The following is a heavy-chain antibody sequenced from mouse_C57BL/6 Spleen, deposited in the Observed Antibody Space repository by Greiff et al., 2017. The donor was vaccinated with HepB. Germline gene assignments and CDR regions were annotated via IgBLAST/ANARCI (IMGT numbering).Heavy chain of an antibody. V-gene: IGHV1-69*01. J-gene: IGHJ4*01. CDR2: IDPSDSYT. CDR1: GYTFTSYW. D-gene: IGHD4-1*01. Sequence: QVQLKQSGAELARPGASVKLSCKASGYTFTSYWMHWVKQRPGQGLEWIGEIDPSDSYTNYNQKFKGKSTLTVDKSSSTAYMQLSSLTSEDSAVYYCARRLGRSAMDYWGQGTSVTVSS. CDR3: ARRLGRSAMDY.